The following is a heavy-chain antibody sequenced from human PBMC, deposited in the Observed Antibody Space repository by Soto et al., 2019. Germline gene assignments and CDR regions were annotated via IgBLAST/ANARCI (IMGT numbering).Heavy chain of an antibody. V-gene: IGHV4-39*01. CDR3: ARHKGDYYYYGMDV. CDR2: IYYSGRT. D-gene: IGHD3-16*01. CDR1: GGSISSSSYY. Sequence: SETLSLICTVSGGSISSSSYYWGWIRQPPGKGLEWIGSIYYSGRTHYNPSLKSRVTISVDTSKNQFSLKLSSVTAADTAVYYCARHKGDYYYYGMDVWGQGTTVTVSS. J-gene: IGHJ6*02.